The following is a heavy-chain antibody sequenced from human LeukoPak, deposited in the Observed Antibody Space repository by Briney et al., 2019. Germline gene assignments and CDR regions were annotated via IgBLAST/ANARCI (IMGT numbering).Heavy chain of an antibody. Sequence: ASVKVSCKASGYTFTSYGISWVRQAPGQGLEWMGWISGYNGNTNYAQKLQGRVTMTTDTSTSTAYMELRSLRSDDTAAYYCARDLKRGYSSGRYSWGTGSSNDYWGQGTLVTVSS. CDR1: GYTFTSYG. D-gene: IGHD6-19*01. J-gene: IGHJ4*02. CDR3: ARDLKRGYSSGRYSWGTGSSNDY. V-gene: IGHV1-18*01. CDR2: ISGYNGNT.